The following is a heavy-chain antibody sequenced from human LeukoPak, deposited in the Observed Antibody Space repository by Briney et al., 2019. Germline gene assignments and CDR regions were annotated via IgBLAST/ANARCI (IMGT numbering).Heavy chain of an antibody. V-gene: IGHV5-51*01. CDR3: ARGLKTTVVTPFAY. J-gene: IGHJ4*02. CDR2: IQPRDSDA. CDR1: GYTFTNYW. D-gene: IGHD4-23*01. Sequence: GESLNISCKASGYTFTNYWIGWVRQMPGKGLEWMGIIQPRDSDARYSPSFRGQVTFSADTSASTADLQWSSLKASDTAIYYCARGLKTTVVTPFAYWGQGTLVTVSS.